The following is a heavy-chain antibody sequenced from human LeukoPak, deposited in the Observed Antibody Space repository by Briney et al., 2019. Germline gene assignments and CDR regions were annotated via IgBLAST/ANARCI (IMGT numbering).Heavy chain of an antibody. D-gene: IGHD3-22*01. CDR2: IYHSGGT. CDR1: GGSISSSRYY. CDR3: ASGRNTYYYDSSGQRRAFDI. V-gene: IGHV4-39*07. J-gene: IGHJ3*02. Sequence: PSETLSLTCTVSGGSISSSRYYWGWIRQPPGKGLEWIGRIYHSGGTYYNPSLKSRVTISVDTSKNQFSLKLSSVTAADTAVYYCASGRNTYYYDSSGQRRAFDIWGQGTMVTVSS.